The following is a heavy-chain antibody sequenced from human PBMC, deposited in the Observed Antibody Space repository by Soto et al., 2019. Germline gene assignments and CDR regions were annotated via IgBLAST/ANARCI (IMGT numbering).Heavy chain of an antibody. Sequence: ASVKVSCKASGYTLTESSMHWVRQAPGKGLEWMGGFDPEDGETIYAQKFQGRVTMTEDTSTDTAYMELSSLRSEDTAVYYCATGFRGLYSGYDRKDYYYYYMDVWGKGTTVTVSS. CDR3: ATGFRGLYSGYDRKDYYYYYMDV. J-gene: IGHJ6*03. CDR2: FDPEDGET. CDR1: GYTLTESS. V-gene: IGHV1-24*01. D-gene: IGHD5-12*01.